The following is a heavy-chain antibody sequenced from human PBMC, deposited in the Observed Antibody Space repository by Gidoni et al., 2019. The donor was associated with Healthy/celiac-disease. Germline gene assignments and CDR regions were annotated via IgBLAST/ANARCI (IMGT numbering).Heavy chain of an antibody. CDR1: GFTFRSYA. V-gene: IGHV3-30*04. Sequence: QVQLVESGGGVVQPGRSLRLSCPASGFTFRSYAMHWVRQAPGKGLEWVAVISYDGSNKYYADSVKGRFTISRDNSKNTLYLQMNSLRAEDTAVYYCARDQGHIVVVVAATGYFDYWGQGTLVTVSS. CDR3: ARDQGHIVVVVAATGYFDY. J-gene: IGHJ4*02. D-gene: IGHD2-15*01. CDR2: ISYDGSNK.